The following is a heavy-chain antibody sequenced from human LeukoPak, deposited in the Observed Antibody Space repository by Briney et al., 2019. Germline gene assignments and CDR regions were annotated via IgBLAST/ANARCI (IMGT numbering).Heavy chain of an antibody. CDR2: ISYDGSNK. D-gene: IGHD3-9*01. J-gene: IGHJ4*02. Sequence: PGGSLRLSCAASGFTFSSYVMHWVRQAPGKGLEWVAVISYDGSNKYYADSVKGRFTISRDNSKNTLYLQMNSLRAEDTAVYYCAKDVNFDWLLPDYWGQGTLVTVSS. CDR3: AKDVNFDWLLPDY. CDR1: GFTFSSYV. V-gene: IGHV3-30*18.